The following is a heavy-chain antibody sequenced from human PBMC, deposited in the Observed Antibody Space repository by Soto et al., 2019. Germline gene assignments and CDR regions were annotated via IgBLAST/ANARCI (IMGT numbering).Heavy chain of an antibody. J-gene: IGHJ3*02. CDR1: GGSISSDY. CDR2: IYYSGST. Sequence: SDTLSLTCTVSGGSISSDYWSWIRQPPGKGLEWIGYIYYSGSTNYNPSLKSRVTISVDTSKNQFSLKLSSVPAADTAVYYCARDSDYYDSSGYSDAFDIWGQGTMVTVSS. V-gene: IGHV4-59*01. CDR3: ARDSDYYDSSGYSDAFDI. D-gene: IGHD3-22*01.